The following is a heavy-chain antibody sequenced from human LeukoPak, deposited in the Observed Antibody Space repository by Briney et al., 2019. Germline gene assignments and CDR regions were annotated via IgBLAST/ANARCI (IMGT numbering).Heavy chain of an antibody. CDR3: ARDRATTVTKSFAFDI. CDR1: GYTFTSYA. Sequence: GASVKVSCKASGYTFTSYAMHWVRQAPGQRREGMGWINAGNGNTKYSQKFQGRVTITRDTSASTAYMELSSLRSEDTAVYSCARDRATTVTKSFAFDIWGQGTMVTVSS. V-gene: IGHV1-3*01. D-gene: IGHD4-17*01. CDR2: INAGNGNT. J-gene: IGHJ3*02.